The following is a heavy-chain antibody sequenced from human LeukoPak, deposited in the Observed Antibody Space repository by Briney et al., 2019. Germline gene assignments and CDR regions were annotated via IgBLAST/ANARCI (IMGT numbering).Heavy chain of an antibody. Sequence: PSETLSLTCSVSGGSISSGGYYWSWIRQHPGKGLGWVGYIYYSGSTYYNPALKSRVTISVDTSKSQFSLKLSSVTAADTAVYYCATDCSSTSCYSGILWGQGTLVTVSS. D-gene: IGHD2-2*01. CDR1: GGSISSGGYY. J-gene: IGHJ4*02. V-gene: IGHV4-31*03. CDR2: IYYSGST. CDR3: ATDCSSTSCYSGIL.